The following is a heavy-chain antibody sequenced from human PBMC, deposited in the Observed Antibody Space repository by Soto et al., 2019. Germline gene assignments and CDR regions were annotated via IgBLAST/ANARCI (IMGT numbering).Heavy chain of an antibody. CDR3: AREIVVVPAAINYYYYYGMDV. CDR1: GYTFTSYD. J-gene: IGHJ6*02. Sequence: AASVKVSCKASGYTFTSYDINWVRQATGQGLEWMGWMNPNSGNTGYAQKFQGRVTMTRNTSISTAYMELSSLRSEDTAVYYCAREIVVVPAAINYYYYYGMDVWGQGTTVTVSS. CDR2: MNPNSGNT. V-gene: IGHV1-8*01. D-gene: IGHD2-2*01.